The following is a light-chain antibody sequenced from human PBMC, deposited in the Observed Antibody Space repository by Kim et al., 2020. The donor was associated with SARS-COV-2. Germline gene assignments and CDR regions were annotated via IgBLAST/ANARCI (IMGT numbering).Light chain of an antibody. CDR3: QQYNAWPPYT. CDR1: EIINSN. CDR2: GAF. Sequence: VSAGDRATLSSRASEIINSNLAWDQQEPGQAPRLLSYGAFTRATGIPARFSGGGSGTEFSLTISSLQSEDFAVYYCQQYNAWPPYTFVQVTKLEI. V-gene: IGKV3-15*01. J-gene: IGKJ2*01.